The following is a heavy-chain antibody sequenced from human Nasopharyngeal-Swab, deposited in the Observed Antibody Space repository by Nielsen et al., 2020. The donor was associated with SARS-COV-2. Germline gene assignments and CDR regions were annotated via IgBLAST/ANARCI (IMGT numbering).Heavy chain of an antibody. J-gene: IGHJ3*02. V-gene: IGHV1-69*13. CDR2: IIPIFGTA. Sequence: SVKVSCKASGGTFSSYAISWVRQAPGQGLEWMGGIIPIFGTANYAQKFQGRVTITADESTSTAYMELSSLRSEDTAVYYCARELLHCSSTSCYTSVFDIWGQGTMVTVSS. D-gene: IGHD2-2*02. CDR1: GGTFSSYA. CDR3: ARELLHCSSTSCYTSVFDI.